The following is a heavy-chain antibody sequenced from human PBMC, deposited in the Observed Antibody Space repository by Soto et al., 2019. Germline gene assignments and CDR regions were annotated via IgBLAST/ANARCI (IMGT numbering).Heavy chain of an antibody. CDR2: ISAYNGNT. J-gene: IGHJ4*02. CDR1: GYTFTSYG. V-gene: IGHV1-18*01. D-gene: IGHD6-19*01. CDR3: ARRVSSGWQTSYFDN. Sequence: ASVKVSCKASGYTFTSYGISWVRQAPGQGLEWMGWISAYNGNTNYAQKLQGRVTMTTDTSTSTAYMELRSLRSDDTAVYYCARRVSSGWQTSYFDNWGQGTLVTVSS.